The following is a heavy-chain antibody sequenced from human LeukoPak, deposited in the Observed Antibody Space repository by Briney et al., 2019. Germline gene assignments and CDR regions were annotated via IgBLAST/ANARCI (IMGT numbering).Heavy chain of an antibody. CDR3: AKVKATGGGAFDI. CDR1: GFTFSSYG. V-gene: IGHV3-30*18. J-gene: IGHJ3*02. Sequence: PGRSLRLSCAASGFTFSSYGMHWVRQAPGKGLEWVAVISYDGSNKYYADSVKGRFTISRDNAKDSLYLQMNSLRAEDTAVYYCAKVKATGGGAFDIWGQGATVTVSS. D-gene: IGHD1-14*01. CDR2: ISYDGSNK.